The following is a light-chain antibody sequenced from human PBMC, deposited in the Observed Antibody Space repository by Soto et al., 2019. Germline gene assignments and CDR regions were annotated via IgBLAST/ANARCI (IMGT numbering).Light chain of an antibody. J-gene: IGLJ1*01. CDR3: SSYTQTSTPSCV. CDR2: EVT. Sequence: QSALTQPASVSGSPGQSITISCTGTSNDVGGYNYVSWYQQHPGKAPKLMIYEVTDRPWGVSNRFSGSKSGNTASLTISGLQADDEADYYCSSYTQTSTPSCVFGTGTKVTVL. CDR1: SNDVGGYNY. V-gene: IGLV2-14*01.